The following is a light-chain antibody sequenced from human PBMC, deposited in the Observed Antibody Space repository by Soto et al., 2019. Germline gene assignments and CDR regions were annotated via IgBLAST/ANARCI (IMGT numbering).Light chain of an antibody. J-gene: IGLJ2*01. Sequence: QSALTQPASVSGSPGQSITISCTGTSSDVGGYNYVSWYQQHPGKAPKLMIYDVSNRPSGVSNRFSGSKSGNTASLTISVLQAEDEADYYCSSYTSSSTRVFGGGTQLPVL. CDR2: DVS. CDR3: SSYTSSSTRV. V-gene: IGLV2-14*01. CDR1: SSDVGGYNY.